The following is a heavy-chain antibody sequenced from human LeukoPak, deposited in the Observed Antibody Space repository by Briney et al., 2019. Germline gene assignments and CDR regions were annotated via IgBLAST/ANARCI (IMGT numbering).Heavy chain of an antibody. CDR2: IIPIFGTA. CDR3: ARDGDSGYDPLGLTFYGMDV. J-gene: IGHJ6*02. Sequence: SVKVSCKASGGTFSSYAISWVRQAPGQGLEWMGGIIPIFGTANYAQKFQGRVTITADESTSTAYMELSSLRSEDTAVYYCARDGDSGYDPLGLTFYGMDVWGQGTTVTVSS. V-gene: IGHV1-69*13. D-gene: IGHD5-12*01. CDR1: GGTFSSYA.